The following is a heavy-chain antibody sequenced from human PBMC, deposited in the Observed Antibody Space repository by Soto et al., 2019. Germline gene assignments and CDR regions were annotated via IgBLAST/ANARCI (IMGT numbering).Heavy chain of an antibody. Sequence: QVQLVQSGAEVKKPGASVKVSCKASGYTFTSYYMHWVRQAPGQGLEWMGIINPSGGSTSYAQKFQGRVTMTRDTSTSTVYMELSSLRSEDTAVYYCARDGGIAAAYDAFDIWGQGTMVTVSS. V-gene: IGHV1-46*01. D-gene: IGHD6-13*01. CDR2: INPSGGST. CDR3: ARDGGIAAAYDAFDI. CDR1: GYTFTSYY. J-gene: IGHJ3*02.